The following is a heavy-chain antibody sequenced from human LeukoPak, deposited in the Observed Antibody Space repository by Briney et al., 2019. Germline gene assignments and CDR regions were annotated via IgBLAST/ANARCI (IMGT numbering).Heavy chain of an antibody. CDR1: GFTFRSYG. J-gene: IGHJ4*02. CDR3: AKKGLMVYAIPAYDY. Sequence: GGSLRLSCAASGFTFRSYGMHWVRQAPGKGLEWVAVIWYDGSNKYYADSVKGRFTISRDNSKNTLYLQMNSLRAEDTAVYYCAKKGLMVYAIPAYDYWGQGTLVTVSS. CDR2: IWYDGSNK. D-gene: IGHD2-8*01. V-gene: IGHV3-33*06.